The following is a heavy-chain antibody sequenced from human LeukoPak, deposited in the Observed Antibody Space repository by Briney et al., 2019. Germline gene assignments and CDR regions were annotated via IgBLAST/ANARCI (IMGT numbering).Heavy chain of an antibody. CDR2: ISSGSSFI. Sequence: GGSLRLSCAVSRFTFSTYSMNWVRQAPGKGLEWVSSISSGSSFIYYADSVKGRFTISRDNAKNSLFLQMNSLRAEDTAVYYCARESSGYFYWGQGTLVTVSS. D-gene: IGHD3-22*01. V-gene: IGHV3-21*01. CDR1: RFTFSTYS. CDR3: ARESSGYFY. J-gene: IGHJ4*02.